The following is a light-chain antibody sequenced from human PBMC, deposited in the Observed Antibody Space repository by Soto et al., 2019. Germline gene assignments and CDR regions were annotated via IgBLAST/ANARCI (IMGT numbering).Light chain of an antibody. CDR2: DAS. J-gene: IGKJ1*01. V-gene: IGKV1-5*01. CDR3: QHYNPSSP. CDR1: QSISSW. Sequence: EIHVTQSAATLSASLGDRVTITCRASQSISSWFAWYQQKPGKAPKVLIYDASSLESGLTPRFSGSGYGTEFYLNISRPHPDHLATYQRQHYNPSSPFAQRTK.